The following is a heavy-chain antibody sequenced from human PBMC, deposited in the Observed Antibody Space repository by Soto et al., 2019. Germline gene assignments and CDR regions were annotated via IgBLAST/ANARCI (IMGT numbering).Heavy chain of an antibody. CDR3: ARLGVIGLDY. D-gene: IGHD3-3*01. Sequence: SETLSLTCVVSGGSLSDYFWSWIRQPPGMALEWIGEINHLGSINYNPSLKSRVTISVDTSKNQFSLKLSSVTAADTAVYYCARLGVIGLDYWGQGTLVTVSS. J-gene: IGHJ4*02. CDR2: INHLGSI. V-gene: IGHV4-34*01. CDR1: GGSLSDYF.